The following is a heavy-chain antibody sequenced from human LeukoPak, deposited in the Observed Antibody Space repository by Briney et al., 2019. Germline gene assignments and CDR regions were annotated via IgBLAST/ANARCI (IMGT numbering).Heavy chain of an antibody. V-gene: IGHV3-49*04. CDR2: IRSKTYGETT. J-gene: IGHJ4*02. Sequence: GGSLRLSCTASGFTFGDNAMTWVRQAPGRGLEWVGFIRSKTYGETTEYAASVKGRFTISRDDSKSIAYLQMNSLKSEDTAVYYCTRGIAKTGMNCWGQGTLVTVPA. CDR3: TRGIAKTGMNC. D-gene: IGHD6-19*01. CDR1: GFTFGDNA.